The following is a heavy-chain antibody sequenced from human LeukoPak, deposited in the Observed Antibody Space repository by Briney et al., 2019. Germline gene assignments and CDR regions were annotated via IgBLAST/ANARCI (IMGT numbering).Heavy chain of an antibody. CDR2: ISAYNGNT. J-gene: IGHJ6*02. D-gene: IGHD3-3*01. CDR3: ARVFGVVTNYYYYGMDV. Sequence: ASVKVSCKASGYTFTSYGISWVRQAPGQGLEWMGWISAYNGNTNYAQKLQGRVTMTTDTSTSTAYMELRSLRSDDTAVYYCARVFGVVTNYYYYGMDVWGQGTTVTVSS. V-gene: IGHV1-18*01. CDR1: GYTFTSYG.